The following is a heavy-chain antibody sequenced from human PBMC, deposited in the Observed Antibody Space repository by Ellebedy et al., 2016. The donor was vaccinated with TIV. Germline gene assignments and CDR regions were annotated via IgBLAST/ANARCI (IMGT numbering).Heavy chain of an antibody. D-gene: IGHD1-14*01. CDR1: GFTFSSYA. V-gene: IGHV3-23*01. CDR2: FGVSGDNT. Sequence: GESLKISCAASGFTFSSYAMSWVRPAPGKGLEWVSGFGVSGDNTYYADYVKGRFTISRDNSKNTLYLQMNSLRAEDTAIYDCARGRSGTYIHHAFDYWGQGILVTVSS. J-gene: IGHJ4*02. CDR3: ARGRSGTYIHHAFDY.